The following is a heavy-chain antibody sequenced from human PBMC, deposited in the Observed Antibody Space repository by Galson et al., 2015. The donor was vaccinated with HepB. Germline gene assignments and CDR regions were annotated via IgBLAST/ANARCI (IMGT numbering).Heavy chain of an antibody. Sequence: SLRLSCAASGFTFDDYTMHWVRQAPGKGLEWVSGISWNSGSIGYADSVKGRFTISRDNAKNSLYLQMNSLRAEDTALYYCAKLVSGSYYEWGVGDYGMDVWGQGTTVTVSS. CDR2: ISWNSGSI. CDR1: GFTFDDYT. J-gene: IGHJ6*02. V-gene: IGHV3-9*01. CDR3: AKLVSGSYYEWGVGDYGMDV. D-gene: IGHD3-10*01.